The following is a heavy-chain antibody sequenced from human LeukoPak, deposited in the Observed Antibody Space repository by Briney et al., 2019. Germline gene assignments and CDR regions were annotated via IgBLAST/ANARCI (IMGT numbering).Heavy chain of an antibody. CDR1: GYTFTGYY. CDR2: MNPNSGNT. V-gene: IGHV1-8*02. CDR3: ARDTPYDSSGTLFDY. Sequence: ASVKVSCKASGYTFTGYYMHWVRQATGQGLEWMGWMNPNSGNTGYAQKFQGRVTMTRDTSTSTVYMELSSLRSEDTAVYYCARDTPYDSSGTLFDYWGQGTLVTVSS. D-gene: IGHD3-22*01. J-gene: IGHJ4*02.